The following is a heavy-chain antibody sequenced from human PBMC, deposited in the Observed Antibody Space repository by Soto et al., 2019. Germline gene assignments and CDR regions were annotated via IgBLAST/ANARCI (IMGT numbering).Heavy chain of an antibody. V-gene: IGHV3-7*04. CDR2: INQDGSAK. CDR3: ARVTMLDY. Sequence: EVQLVESGGGLVQPGGSLRLSCAASGFTFSDYWMNWVRQATGKGLEWVANINQDGSAKYYVDSVRGRFTISGDNTKNSLYLQMNSLRAEDTAVYYCARVTMLDYWGQGTLVTVSS. J-gene: IGHJ4*02. D-gene: IGHD2-8*01. CDR1: GFTFSDYW.